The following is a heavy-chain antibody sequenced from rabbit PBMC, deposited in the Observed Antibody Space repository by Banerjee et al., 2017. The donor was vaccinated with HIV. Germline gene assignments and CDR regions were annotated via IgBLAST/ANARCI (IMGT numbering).Heavy chain of an antibody. Sequence: QQQLEESGGGLVKPGGTLTLTCKASGFDLSTYYYMCWVRQAPGKGLEWIGCIHTSSGDTYYASWAKGRFTISKASSTTVTLQMTSLTAADTATYFCARTGYIGYGFDLWGPGTLVTVS. J-gene: IGHJ6*01. V-gene: IGHV1S45*01. D-gene: IGHD6-1*01. CDR3: ARTGYIGYGFDL. CDR1: GFDLSTYYY. CDR2: IHTSSGDT.